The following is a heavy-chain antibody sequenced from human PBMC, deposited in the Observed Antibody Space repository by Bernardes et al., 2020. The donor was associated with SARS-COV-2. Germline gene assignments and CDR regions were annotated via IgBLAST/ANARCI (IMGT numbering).Heavy chain of an antibody. D-gene: IGHD3-22*01. Sequence: SETLSLTCTVSGGSISGYYWSWIRQTPVKRLEWIGSVYYSGSSNYNPSLKSRVSISIDTSKNQFSLKLSSVSAADTAVYYCARDNLLGEYDTTGYAFDYWGQGTLVTVSS. J-gene: IGHJ4*02. V-gene: IGHV4-59*01. CDR3: ARDNLLGEYDTTGYAFDY. CDR1: GGSISGYY. CDR2: VYYSGSS.